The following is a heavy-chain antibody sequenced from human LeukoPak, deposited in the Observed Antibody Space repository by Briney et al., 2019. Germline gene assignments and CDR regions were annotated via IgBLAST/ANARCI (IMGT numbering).Heavy chain of an antibody. V-gene: IGHV3-33*01. CDR3: ARASGPFDY. Sequence: GVSLRLSCAASGFTFSTYGMHWVRQAPGKGLEWVAVIWNDGSNKYYADSVKGRFTISRDNSKNTLYLQMNSLRAEDTAVYSCARASGPFDYWGQGTLVTVS. J-gene: IGHJ4*02. CDR2: IWNDGSNK. D-gene: IGHD3-10*01. CDR1: GFTFSTYG.